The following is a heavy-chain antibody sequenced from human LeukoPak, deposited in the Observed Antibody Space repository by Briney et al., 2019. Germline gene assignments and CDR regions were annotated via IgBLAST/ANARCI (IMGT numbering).Heavy chain of an antibody. V-gene: IGHV4-34*01. CDR3: AILGISDY. CDR1: GGSFSGYY. CDR2: INHSGST. J-gene: IGHJ4*02. Sequence: PSETLSLTCAVYGGSFSGYYWSWIRQPPGKGLEWIGEINHSGSTNYNPSLKSRVTISVDTSKNQFSLKLSSVTAADTAVYYCAILGISDYWGQGTLVTVSS. D-gene: IGHD7-27*01.